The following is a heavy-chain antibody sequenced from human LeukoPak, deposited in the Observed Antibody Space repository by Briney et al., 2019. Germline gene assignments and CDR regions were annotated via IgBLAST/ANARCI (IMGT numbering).Heavy chain of an antibody. CDR3: ARDRGGYCSGGSCDYWFDP. CDR1: GYTFTSYY. J-gene: IGHJ5*02. D-gene: IGHD2-15*01. CDR2: IIPSGGST. V-gene: IGHV1-46*01. Sequence: ASVKVSCKASGYTFTSYYLHWVRQAPGQGLEWMGIIIPSGGSTTYAQKFQGRVTMTRDTSTSTVYMELSSLRSEDTAVYYCARDRGGYCSGGSCDYWFDPWGQGTLVTVSS.